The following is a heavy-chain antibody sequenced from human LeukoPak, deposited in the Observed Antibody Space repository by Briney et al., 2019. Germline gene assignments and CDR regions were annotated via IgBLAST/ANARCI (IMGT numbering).Heavy chain of an antibody. D-gene: IGHD4-23*01. CDR1: GFSFSGSW. Sequence: PGGSLRLSCAASGFSFSGSWMHWVRQAPAKGLVWVSRINSDGSTTTYADSVQGRFTISRDNAKNTLCLQMNSLRAEDTAVYYCIRGLGGGSDYWGQGTLVTVSS. CDR2: INSDGSTT. V-gene: IGHV3-74*03. CDR3: IRGLGGGSDY. J-gene: IGHJ4*02.